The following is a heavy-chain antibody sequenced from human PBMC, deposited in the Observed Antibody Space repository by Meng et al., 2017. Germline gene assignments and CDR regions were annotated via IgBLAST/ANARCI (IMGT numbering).Heavy chain of an antibody. J-gene: IGHJ5*02. CDR1: GGSISSYY. CDR3: ARAHSPLWSGHYNWFDP. V-gene: IGHV4-59*01. Sequence: SETLSLTCTVSGGSISSYYWSWIRQPPGKGLEWIGYIYYSGSTNYNPSLKSRVTISVDTSKNQFSLKLSSVTAADTAVYYCARAHSPLWSGHYNWFDPWGQGTLVTVSS. D-gene: IGHD3-3*01. CDR2: IYYSGST.